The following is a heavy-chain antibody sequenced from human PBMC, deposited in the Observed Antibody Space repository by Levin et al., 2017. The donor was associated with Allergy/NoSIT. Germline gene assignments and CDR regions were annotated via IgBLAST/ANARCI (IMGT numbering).Heavy chain of an antibody. CDR1: GFSVSNNY. D-gene: IGHD3-3*01. CDR3: VRERVVLSFSYGMDV. Sequence: GESLKISCAASGFSVSNNYMTWVRQAPGRGLEWVSVMFSGGRTYYADSVKGRFTISRDNSKNTLYLQMNSLKAEDTAVYYCVRERVVLSFSYGMDVWGQGTTVSVSS. J-gene: IGHJ6*02. V-gene: IGHV3-53*01. CDR2: MFSGGRT.